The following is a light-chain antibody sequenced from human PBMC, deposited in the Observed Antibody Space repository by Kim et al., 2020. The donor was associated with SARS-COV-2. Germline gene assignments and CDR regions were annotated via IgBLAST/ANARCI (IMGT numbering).Light chain of an antibody. Sequence: ATINCKSSQNVLYSSNNKNYLAWYQQRPGQPPKLLIYWASTRESGVPDRFSGSGSETDFTLTISSLQAEDVAVYYCQQYYETPLTFGGGTKVDIK. CDR3: QQYYETPLT. CDR1: QNVLYSSNNKNY. CDR2: WAS. J-gene: IGKJ4*01. V-gene: IGKV4-1*01.